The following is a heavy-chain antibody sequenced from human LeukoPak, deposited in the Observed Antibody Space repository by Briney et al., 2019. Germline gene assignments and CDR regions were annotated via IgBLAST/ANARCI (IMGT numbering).Heavy chain of an antibody. CDR2: INSDGSTT. V-gene: IGHV3-74*01. CDR1: GFTFSTYW. CDR3: VGVATTTLFDF. J-gene: IGHJ4*02. Sequence: GGSLRLSCAASGFTFSTYWIHWVRQEPGKGLVWVSRINSDGSTTAYADSVKGRFTISRDNAKNTVYLQMNSLRAEDTAVYYCVGVATTTLFDFWGQGTLVTVSS. D-gene: IGHD5-12*01.